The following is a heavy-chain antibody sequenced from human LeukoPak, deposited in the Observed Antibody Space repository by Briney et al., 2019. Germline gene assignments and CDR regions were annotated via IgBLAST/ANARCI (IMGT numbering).Heavy chain of an antibody. Sequence: SETLSLTCSVSGGSINNYWWNWIRQPPGKGLEWIGYIYHSGSTYYNPSLKSRVTISVDRSKNQFSLKLSSVTAADTAVYYCARVSGSSSFRAYDAFDIWGQGTMVTVSS. V-gene: IGHV4-59*12. D-gene: IGHD6-6*01. CDR1: GGSINNYW. CDR3: ARVSGSSSFRAYDAFDI. CDR2: IYHSGST. J-gene: IGHJ3*02.